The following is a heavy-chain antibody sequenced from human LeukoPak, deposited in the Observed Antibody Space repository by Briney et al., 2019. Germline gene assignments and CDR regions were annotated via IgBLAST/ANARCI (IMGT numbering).Heavy chain of an antibody. CDR3: AKGGRPYYYGSGNYYNVGFD. D-gene: IGHD3-10*01. CDR2: IRYDGTEK. CDR1: GFDFSSYA. J-gene: IGHJ4*02. Sequence: PGGSLRLSCAASGFDFSSYAMQRVRQTPGKGLEWVAFIRYDGTEKNYADTVKGRFTISRENSKNILYLQMNSLRPEDTAVYFCAKGGRPYYYGSGNYYNVGFDWGQGTLVTVSS. V-gene: IGHV3-30*02.